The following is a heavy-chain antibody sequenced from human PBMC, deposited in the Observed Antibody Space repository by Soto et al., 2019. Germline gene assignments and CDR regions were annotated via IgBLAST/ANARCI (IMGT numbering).Heavy chain of an antibody. V-gene: IGHV4-39*01. D-gene: IGHD5-18*01. CDR1: GGSISSSSYY. J-gene: IGHJ4*02. CDR3: ARHGNSYALDY. Sequence: QLHLQESGPGLVKPSETLSLTCTVSGGSISSSSYYWGWIRQPPGKGLEWIGSIYYSGSTYYNPSIKRRVTISVDTSKNQFSLKLSTVTAADTAVYYCARHGNSYALDYWGQGTLVTVSS. CDR2: IYYSGST.